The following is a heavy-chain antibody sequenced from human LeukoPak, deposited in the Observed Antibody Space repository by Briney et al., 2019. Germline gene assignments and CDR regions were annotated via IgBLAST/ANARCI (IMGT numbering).Heavy chain of an antibody. CDR3: ARDLAVAGTPYYFDY. Sequence: GGSLRLSCAASGFTFSSYGMHWVRQAPGKGLEWVAVIWYDGSNKYHADSVKGRFTISRDNSKNTLYLQMNSLRAEDTAVYYCARDLAVAGTPYYFDYWGQGTLVTVSS. D-gene: IGHD6-19*01. CDR2: IWYDGSNK. V-gene: IGHV3-33*01. J-gene: IGHJ4*02. CDR1: GFTFSSYG.